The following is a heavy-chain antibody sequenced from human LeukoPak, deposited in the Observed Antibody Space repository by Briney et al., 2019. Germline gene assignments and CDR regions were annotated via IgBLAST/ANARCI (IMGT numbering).Heavy chain of an antibody. CDR1: GFTFRDFY. CDR2: IRSKAYGGTT. CDR3: TRDSYSWY. Sequence: GGSLRLSCAASGFTFRDFYMSWVRQAPGKGLEWVGFIRSKAYGGTTEYAASVKGRFTISRDDSKSIAYLQMNSLKTEDTAVYYCTRDSYSWYWGQGTLVTVSS. J-gene: IGHJ4*02. V-gene: IGHV3-49*04. D-gene: IGHD5-18*01.